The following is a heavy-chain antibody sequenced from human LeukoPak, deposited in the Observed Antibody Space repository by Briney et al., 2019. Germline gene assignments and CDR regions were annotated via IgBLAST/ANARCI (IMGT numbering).Heavy chain of an antibody. D-gene: IGHD3-22*01. J-gene: IGHJ3*02. Sequence: ASVKVSCKASGYTFTSYDINWVRQATGQGLEWMGWMNPNSGNTGYAQKFQGRVTMTRNTSISTAYMELSSLRSEDTAAYYCARFCRYYYDSSGYSSDAFDIWGQETMVTVSS. CDR3: ARFCRYYYDSSGYSSDAFDI. CDR1: GYTFTSYD. CDR2: MNPNSGNT. V-gene: IGHV1-8*01.